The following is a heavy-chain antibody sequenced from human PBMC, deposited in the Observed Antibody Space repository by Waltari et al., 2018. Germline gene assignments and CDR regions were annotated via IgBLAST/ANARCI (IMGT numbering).Heavy chain of an antibody. Sequence: QLHLQESGPVLVKPSVTLSLTCSVSGGSITSNRHYLGWIRQPPGKGPEWTGTISYSGATYNNPSLKSRVTISVDTSKNQYSLKLTSVTAADTAVYYCATYIGASIGTAAFDVWGQGTMVTVSS. D-gene: IGHD5-12*01. J-gene: IGHJ3*01. CDR1: GGSITSNRHY. CDR2: ISYSGAT. V-gene: IGHV4-39*01. CDR3: ATYIGASIGTAAFDV.